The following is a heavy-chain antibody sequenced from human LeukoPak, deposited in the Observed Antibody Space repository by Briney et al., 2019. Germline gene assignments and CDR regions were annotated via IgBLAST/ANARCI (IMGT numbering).Heavy chain of an antibody. D-gene: IGHD1-1*01. CDR3: ARGLFANDKYYYYMDV. CDR1: GGSISSGSYY. Sequence: SETLSLTCTVSGGSISSGSYYWSWIRQPAGKGLEWIGRIYTSGSTNYNPSLKSRVTISVDTSKNQFSLKLSSVTAADTAVYYCARGLFANDKYYYYMDVWGKGTTVTISS. CDR2: IYTSGST. J-gene: IGHJ6*03. V-gene: IGHV4-61*02.